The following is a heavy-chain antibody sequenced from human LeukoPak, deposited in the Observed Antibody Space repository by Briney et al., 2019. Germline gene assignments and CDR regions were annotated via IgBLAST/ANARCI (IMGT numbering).Heavy chain of an antibody. CDR1: SGSISSSSYY. J-gene: IGHJ5*02. CDR3: ASLYYDFWSGYSDSFDP. D-gene: IGHD3-3*01. V-gene: IGHV4-39*01. CDR2: VYYSGST. Sequence: PSETLSLTCTVSSGSISSSSYYWGWIRQPPGKGLEWIGSVYYSGSTYYNPSLKSRVTISVDTSKNQFSLKLSSVTAADTAVYYCASLYYDFWSGYSDSFDPWGQGTLVTVSS.